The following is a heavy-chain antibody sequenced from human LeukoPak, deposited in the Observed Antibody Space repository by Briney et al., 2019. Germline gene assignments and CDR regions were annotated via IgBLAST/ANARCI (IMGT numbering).Heavy chain of an antibody. CDR1: GFSFSRYW. J-gene: IGHJ6*03. CDR3: ARDPYSGSYSAYYYYYMDV. CDR2: IKPDGSEI. V-gene: IGHV3-7*01. Sequence: SGGSLRLSCAASGFSFSRYWMSWVRQAPVRGLEWVANIKPDGSEIYYVDSVKGRFTISRDNAKNAVYLHMNSLRAEDTAVYYCARDPYSGSYSAYYYYYMDVWGKGTTVTVSS. D-gene: IGHD1-26*01.